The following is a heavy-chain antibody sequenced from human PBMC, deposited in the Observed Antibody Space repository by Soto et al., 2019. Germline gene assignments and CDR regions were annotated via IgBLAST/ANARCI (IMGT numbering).Heavy chain of an antibody. D-gene: IGHD6-19*01. J-gene: IGHJ4*02. CDR3: AKELKPYNSGWYFALS. CDR1: GGSISSHY. V-gene: IGHV4-4*07. CDR2: IYLSGNT. Sequence: ETLSLTCTVSGGSISSHYWSWIRQPSGKGLEWIGRIYLSGNTKINPSLKNRVTMSVDASKNQFSLNLKSVTAADTAVYYCAKELKPYNSGWYFALSGGQGTLVTVYS.